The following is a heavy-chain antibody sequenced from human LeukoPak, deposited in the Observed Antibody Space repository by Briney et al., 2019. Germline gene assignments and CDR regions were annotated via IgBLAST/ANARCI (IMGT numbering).Heavy chain of an antibody. J-gene: IGHJ4*02. CDR3: ARDMITFGGVIVIQ. D-gene: IGHD3-16*02. Sequence: WASVKVSCKASGGTFSSYAISWVRQAPGQGLEWMGWISAYNGNTNYAQKLQGRVTMTTDTSTSTAYMELRSLRSDDTAVYYCARDMITFGGVIVIQWGQGTLVTVSS. V-gene: IGHV1-18*01. CDR1: GGTFSSYA. CDR2: ISAYNGNT.